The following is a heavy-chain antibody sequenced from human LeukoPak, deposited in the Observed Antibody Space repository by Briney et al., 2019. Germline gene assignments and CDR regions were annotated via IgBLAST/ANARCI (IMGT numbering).Heavy chain of an antibody. CDR3: AKDQLRYSDY. Sequence: GGSLRLSCAASGFSFSSYAMTWVRQAPGKGLEWVSAISGSGGNTYYADSVKGRFTISRDNSKNTLYLQMNSLRAEDTAVYYCAKDQLRYSDYWGQGTLVTVSS. V-gene: IGHV3-23*01. J-gene: IGHJ4*02. D-gene: IGHD3-9*01. CDR2: ISGSGGNT. CDR1: GFSFSSYA.